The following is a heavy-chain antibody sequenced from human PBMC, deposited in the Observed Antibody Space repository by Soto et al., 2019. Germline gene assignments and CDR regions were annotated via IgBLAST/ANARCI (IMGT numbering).Heavy chain of an antibody. Sequence: PGGSLRLSCAASGFTFSNAWMNWVRQASGKGLEWVGRIRSKANSYATAYAASVKGRFTISRDDSKNTAYLQMNSPKTEDTAVYYCTKVAATRAQGYWGQGTLVTVSS. CDR2: IRSKANSYAT. D-gene: IGHD2-15*01. CDR1: GFTFSNAW. V-gene: IGHV3-73*01. CDR3: TKVAATRAQGY. J-gene: IGHJ4*02.